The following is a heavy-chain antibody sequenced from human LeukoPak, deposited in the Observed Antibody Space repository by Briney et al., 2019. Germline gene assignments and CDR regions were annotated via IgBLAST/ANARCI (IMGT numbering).Heavy chain of an antibody. CDR3: ARGPTPTMKWELLYYYGMDV. J-gene: IGHJ6*02. Sequence: PSETLSLTCAVYGGSFSGYYWRWIRQPPGKGLEWIGEINHSGSTNYNPSLKSRVTISVDTSKNQFSLKLSSVTAADTAVYYCARGPTPTMKWELLYYYGMDVWGQGTTVTVSS. D-gene: IGHD1-26*01. CDR1: GGSFSGYY. CDR2: INHSGST. V-gene: IGHV4-34*01.